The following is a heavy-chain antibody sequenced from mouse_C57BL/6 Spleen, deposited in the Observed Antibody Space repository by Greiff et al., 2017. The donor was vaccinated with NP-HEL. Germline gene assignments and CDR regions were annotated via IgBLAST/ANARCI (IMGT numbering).Heavy chain of an antibody. CDR1: GYTFTDYY. CDR2: INPYNGGT. V-gene: IGHV1-19*01. J-gene: IGHJ2*01. Sequence: EVKLQESGPVLVKPGASVKMSCKASGYTFTDYYMNWVKQSHGKSLERIGVINPYNGGTSYNQKFKGKATLTVDKSSSTAYMELNSLTSEDSAVYYCANYYGSSYGVFDYWGQGTTLTVSS. CDR3: ANYYGSSYGVFDY. D-gene: IGHD1-1*01.